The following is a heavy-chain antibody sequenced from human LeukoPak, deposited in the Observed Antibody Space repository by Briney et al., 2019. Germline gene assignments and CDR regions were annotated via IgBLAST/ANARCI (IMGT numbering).Heavy chain of an antibody. CDR3: ARGGWSRGFDY. CDR1: GYTFTTYA. V-gene: IGHV1-3*01. CDR2: INAGNGNT. J-gene: IGHJ4*02. D-gene: IGHD6-19*01. Sequence: ASVKVSCKASGYTFTTYAMHWVRQAPGQRLEWTGWINAGNGNTKYSQKFQGRVTITRDTSASTVYMELSSLRSEDTAVYYCARGGWSRGFDYWGQGTLVTVSS.